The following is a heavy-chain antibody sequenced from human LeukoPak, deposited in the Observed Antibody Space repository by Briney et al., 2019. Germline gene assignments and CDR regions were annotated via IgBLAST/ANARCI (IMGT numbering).Heavy chain of an antibody. CDR1: GFTFSFYG. V-gene: IGHV3-30*02. J-gene: IGHJ4*02. CDR2: IRYDGSSK. CDR3: AKVGDLWSGPSDFDY. Sequence: PGGSLRLSCAASGFTFSFYGMHWVRQAPGKGLEWVAYIRYDGSSKYYADSVKGRFTISRDNSKNTLYLQMNSLRAEDTAVYYCAKVGDLWSGPSDFDYWGQGTLVTVSS. D-gene: IGHD3-3*01.